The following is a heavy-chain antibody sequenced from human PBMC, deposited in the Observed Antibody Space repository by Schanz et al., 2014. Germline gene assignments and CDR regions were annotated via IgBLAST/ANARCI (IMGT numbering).Heavy chain of an antibody. CDR2: IWNNGVTK. J-gene: IGHJ4*02. V-gene: IGHV3-33*06. D-gene: IGHD2-2*01. Sequence: QVQLVESGGGVVQFGRSLRLSCVASGFTFSSYGMHWVRQAPGKGLEWVAVIWNNGVTKYYADSVRGRFTMSRDNSKNTLYLQMNSLRAEDTAVYYCAKDSTHIDIVLVPTAIDYWGQGTLVTDSS. CDR1: GFTFSSYG. CDR3: AKDSTHIDIVLVPTAIDY.